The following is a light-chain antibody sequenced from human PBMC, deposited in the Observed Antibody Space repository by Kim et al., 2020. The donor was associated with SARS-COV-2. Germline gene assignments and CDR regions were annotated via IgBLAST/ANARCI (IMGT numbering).Light chain of an antibody. J-gene: IGLJ2*01. V-gene: IGLV2-14*03. CDR1: SSDVGGYNY. Sequence: HSALTQPASVSGSPGQSITISCTGTSSDVGGYNYVSWYQQHPGKAPKLMIYDVSNRPSGVSNRFSGSKSGNTASLTISGLQAEDEADYYCSSYTSSSTLEIGGGTQLTVL. CDR3: SSYTSSSTLE. CDR2: DVS.